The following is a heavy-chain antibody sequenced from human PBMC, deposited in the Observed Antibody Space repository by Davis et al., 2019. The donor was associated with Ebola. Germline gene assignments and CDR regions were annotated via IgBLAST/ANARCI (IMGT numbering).Heavy chain of an antibody. Sequence: SQTLSLTCAISGDSVSRNSAAWNWIRQSPSRGLEWLGRTYYRSKWYNDYAVSVKSRITINPDTSKNQFSLQLNSVTPEDTAVYYCTGRTTYYYDSSEMWGQGTLVTVSS. D-gene: IGHD3-22*01. CDR2: TYYRSKWYN. V-gene: IGHV6-1*01. CDR1: GDSVSRNSAA. J-gene: IGHJ4*02. CDR3: TGRTTYYYDSSEM.